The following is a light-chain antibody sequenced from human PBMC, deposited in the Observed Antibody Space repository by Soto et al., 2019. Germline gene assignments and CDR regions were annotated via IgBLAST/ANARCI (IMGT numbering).Light chain of an antibody. Sequence: QSVLTQPPSVSGAPGQRVTISCTGSSSNIGAGYDVHWYQQLPGTAPKLLIYGNSNRPSGVPDRFSGSKSGTSASLAITGLRAEDEPDYYRQSYASSLSGWVFGGGTKLTVL. J-gene: IGLJ3*02. V-gene: IGLV1-40*01. CDR2: GNS. CDR1: SSNIGAGYD. CDR3: QSYASSLSGWV.